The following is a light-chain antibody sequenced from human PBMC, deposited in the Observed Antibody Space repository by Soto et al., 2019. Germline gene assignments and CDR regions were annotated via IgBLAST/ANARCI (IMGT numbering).Light chain of an antibody. CDR1: QDIRKD. CDR2: GAS. J-gene: IGKJ2*01. Sequence: AIQMTQSPSSLSAPVGDRVTITCRASQDIRKDLAWYQQKPGKAPQILIYGASTLQTGVASRFSGSGSATDFTLTINSLQPEDSAAYYCLQDYNYPFTFGQGTKVDIK. V-gene: IGKV1-6*01. CDR3: LQDYNYPFT.